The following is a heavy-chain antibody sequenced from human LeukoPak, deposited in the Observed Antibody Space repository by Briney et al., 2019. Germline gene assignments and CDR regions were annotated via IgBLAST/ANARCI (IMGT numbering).Heavy chain of an antibody. V-gene: IGHV4-34*01. CDR3: ARGGRYFGYYYYGMDV. D-gene: IGHD3-9*01. Sequence: SETLSLTCAVYGGSFSGYYWSWIRQPPGKGLEWIGEINHSGSTNYNPSLKSRVTISVDTSKNQFSLKLSSVTAADTAVYYCARGGRYFGYYYYGMDVWGQGTTVTVSS. CDR2: INHSGST. CDR1: GGSFSGYY. J-gene: IGHJ6*02.